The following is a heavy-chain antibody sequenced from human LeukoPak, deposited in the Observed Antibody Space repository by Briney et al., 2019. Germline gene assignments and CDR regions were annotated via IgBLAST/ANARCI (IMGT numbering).Heavy chain of an antibody. CDR3: AADQAQFDAFDI. D-gene: IGHD6-6*01. V-gene: IGHV1-46*01. Sequence: GASVKVSCKASGYTFTSYYMHWVRQAPGQGLEWMGIINPSGGSTSYAQKFQGRVTMTRDTSTSTVYMELSSLRSEDTAVYYCAADQAQFDAFDIWGQGTMVTVSS. J-gene: IGHJ3*02. CDR2: INPSGGST. CDR1: GYTFTSYY.